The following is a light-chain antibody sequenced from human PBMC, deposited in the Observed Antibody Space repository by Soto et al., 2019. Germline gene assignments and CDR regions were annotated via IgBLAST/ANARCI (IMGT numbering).Light chain of an antibody. Sequence: DIQMTQSPSTLSASVGDRVTITCRASQSISNWLAWYQQKPGKAPTLLTYRASNLEGGVPSRFSGSRSGTEFTLSISSLQPDDVATDYCQQYDSYSREFGQGTKVEIK. V-gene: IGKV1-5*03. J-gene: IGKJ1*01. CDR2: RAS. CDR3: QQYDSYSRE. CDR1: QSISNW.